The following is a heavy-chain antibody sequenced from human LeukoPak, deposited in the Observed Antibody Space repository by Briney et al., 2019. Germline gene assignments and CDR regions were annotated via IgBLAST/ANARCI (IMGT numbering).Heavy chain of an antibody. CDR1: GLTVSSYA. CDR3: AKDAAGPEY. Sequence: GESLRLSCGASGLTVSSYAMSWVRQAPGKGLEWASGISASGGDTWYPDSVKGRFTISRDNSKNTLFLQMNSLRVEDTAIYYCAKDAAGPEYWGQGTRVTVSS. J-gene: IGHJ4*02. V-gene: IGHV3-23*01. D-gene: IGHD6-13*01. CDR2: ISASGGDT.